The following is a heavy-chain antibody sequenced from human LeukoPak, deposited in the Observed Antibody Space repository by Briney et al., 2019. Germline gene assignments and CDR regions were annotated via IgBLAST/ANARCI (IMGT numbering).Heavy chain of an antibody. V-gene: IGHV3-21*01. CDR3: ARGRDGYPGGY. D-gene: IGHD5-24*01. J-gene: IGHJ4*02. CDR2: ISSTKTYI. Sequence: GGSLRLSCAVFGFSFSSYTMHWVRQAPGKGLEWVSSISSTKTYIYYADSAKGRFTISRDNAKNSLYLQMNSLRADDTAMYYCARGRDGYPGGYWGQGTLVTVSS. CDR1: GFSFSSYT.